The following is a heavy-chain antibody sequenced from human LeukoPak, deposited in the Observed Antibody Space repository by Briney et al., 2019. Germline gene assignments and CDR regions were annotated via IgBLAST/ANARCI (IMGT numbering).Heavy chain of an antibody. D-gene: IGHD2-2*01. CDR2: ISGSGGST. CDR1: GFTFSSYG. J-gene: IGHJ3*02. V-gene: IGHV3-23*01. CDR3: SKVFLVIPAAPSAFDI. Sequence: GGTLRLSCAASGFTFSSYGMSWVRQAPGKGLEWVSDISGSGGSTYYADSVKGRFTISRDNSKHKLYLPMNNQSAEDTAVHYFSKVFLVIPAAPSAFDIWGQGTMVTVSS.